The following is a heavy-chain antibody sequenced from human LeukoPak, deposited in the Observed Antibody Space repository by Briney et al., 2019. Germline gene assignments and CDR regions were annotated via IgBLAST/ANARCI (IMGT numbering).Heavy chain of an antibody. CDR1: GYTFTSNY. V-gene: IGHV1-46*01. Sequence: ASVKVSCKAFGYTFTSNYIHWVRQAPGQGLEWMGNINPTGGSTSYAQKFQGRVTMTRDMSTTTAYMELSSLRSEDTATYYCARGWPNYYDNSGYSLGYNWFDPWGQGTLVTVSS. CDR3: ARGWPNYYDNSGYSLGYNWFDP. D-gene: IGHD3-22*01. CDR2: INPTGGST. J-gene: IGHJ5*02.